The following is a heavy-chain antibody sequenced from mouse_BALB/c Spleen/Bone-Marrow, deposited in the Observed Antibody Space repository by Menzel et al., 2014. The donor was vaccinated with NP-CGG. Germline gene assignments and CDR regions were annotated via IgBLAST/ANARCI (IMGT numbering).Heavy chain of an antibody. D-gene: IGHD1-2*01. CDR2: INPSNGGT. CDR3: TRLSLLRGYFDY. V-gene: IGHV1S81*02. J-gene: IGHJ2*01. CDR1: GYTFTSYY. Sequence: VQLHQSGAELVKPGTSVKLPCKASGYTFTSYYIYWGKQRPGQGLKWIGEINPSNGGTNFNEKFKSKATLTVDKSSSTAYMQLSSLTSEDSAVYYCTRLSLLRGYFDYWGQGTTLTVSP.